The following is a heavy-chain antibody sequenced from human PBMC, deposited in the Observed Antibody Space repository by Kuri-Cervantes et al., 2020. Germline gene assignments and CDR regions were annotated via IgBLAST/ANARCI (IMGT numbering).Heavy chain of an antibody. J-gene: IGHJ4*02. D-gene: IGHD6-13*01. Sequence: GSLRLSCAASGFTFSSYAMHWVRQAPGKGLEWVAVISYDGSNKYYADSVKGRFTISRDNAKNSLYLQMNSLRAEDTALYYCAKDIGAAGHHGNDYWGQGTLVTVSS. CDR3: AKDIGAAGHHGNDY. CDR1: GFTFSSYA. CDR2: ISYDGSNK. V-gene: IGHV3-30-3*01.